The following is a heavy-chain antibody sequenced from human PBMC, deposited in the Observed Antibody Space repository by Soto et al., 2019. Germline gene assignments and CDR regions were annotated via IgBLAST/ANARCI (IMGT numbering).Heavy chain of an antibody. D-gene: IGHD6-13*01. CDR1: GFTFSSYA. CDR3: ARDRLPQQLALPFDY. J-gene: IGHJ4*02. Sequence: QVQLVESGGGVVQPGRSLRLSYAASGFTFSSYAMHWVRQAPGKGLEWVAVISYDGSNKYYADSVKGRFTISRDNSKNTLYLQMNSLRAEDTAVYYCARDRLPQQLALPFDYWGQGTLVTVSS. V-gene: IGHV3-30-3*01. CDR2: ISYDGSNK.